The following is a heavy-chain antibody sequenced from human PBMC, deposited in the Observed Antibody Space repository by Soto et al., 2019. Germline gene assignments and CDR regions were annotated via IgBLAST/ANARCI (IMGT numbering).Heavy chain of an antibody. CDR2: IWYDGSNK. CDR3: ARDRGPRPHHNWFDP. Sequence: QVQLVESGGGVVQPGRSLRLSCAASGFTFSSYGMHWVRQAPGKGLEWVAVIWYDGSNKYYADSVKGRFTISRDNSKNTLYLQMNSLRAEDTAVYYCARDRGPRPHHNWFDPWGQGTLVTVSS. D-gene: IGHD3-10*01. J-gene: IGHJ5*02. CDR1: GFTFSSYG. V-gene: IGHV3-33*01.